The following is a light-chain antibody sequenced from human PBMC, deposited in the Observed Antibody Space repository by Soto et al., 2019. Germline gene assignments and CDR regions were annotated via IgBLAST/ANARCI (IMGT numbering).Light chain of an antibody. J-gene: IGKJ5*01. CDR3: QQYGSSPAIT. V-gene: IGKV3-20*01. CDR2: DAS. Sequence: EIVLTQSPATLSLSPGERATLSCRASQSVSSYLAWYQQKPGQAPRLLVYDASTRATGIPDRFSGSGAGAYFNLTISRLEPADFGVYYCQQYGSSPAITFGQGTRLEI. CDR1: QSVSSY.